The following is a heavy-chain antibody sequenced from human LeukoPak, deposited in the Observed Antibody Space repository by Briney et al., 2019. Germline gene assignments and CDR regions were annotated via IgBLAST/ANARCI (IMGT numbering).Heavy chain of an antibody. CDR3: ARGEGEQQLVLY. V-gene: IGHV4-59*01. Sequence: SETLSLTCTVSGGSISSYYWSWIRQPPGKGLGWIGYIYYSGSTNYNPSLKSRVTISVDTSKNQFSLKLSSVTAADTAVYYCARGEGEQQLVLYWGQGTLVTISS. J-gene: IGHJ4*02. CDR2: IYYSGST. D-gene: IGHD6-13*01. CDR1: GGSISSYY.